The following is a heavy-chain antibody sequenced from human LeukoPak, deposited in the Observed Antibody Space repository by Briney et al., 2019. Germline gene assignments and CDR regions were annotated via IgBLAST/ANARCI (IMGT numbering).Heavy chain of an antibody. V-gene: IGHV3-53*01. D-gene: IGHD3-10*01. CDR2: IYSGGST. Sequence: PGGSLRLSCAASGFTVSSNYIWVRQAPGKGLEWVSVIYSGGSTYYADSVKGRFTISRDNAKNSLYLQMNSLRAEDTAVYYCARLSAYYYGSYFYYYMDVWGKGTTVTVSS. CDR3: ARLSAYYYGSYFYYYMDV. CDR1: GFTVSSNY. J-gene: IGHJ6*03.